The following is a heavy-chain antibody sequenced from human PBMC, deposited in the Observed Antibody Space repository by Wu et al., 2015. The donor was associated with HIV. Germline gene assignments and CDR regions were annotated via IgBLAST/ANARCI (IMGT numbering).Heavy chain of an antibody. CDR2: IMPVFGAP. Sequence: VQVVQSANEVRGPGSSVKISCQISGTLFNSLCVNWVRQAPKRGLQWMGGIMPVFGAPNYAQKLEDRIVISADDSTATSFLELRNLGAEDTAIYYCSMLTNYFLILLCIFGSKNDHCRLIGPPPTGPDYG. J-gene: IGHJ6*01. V-gene: IGHV1-69*12. D-gene: IGHD2/OR15-2a*01. CDR1: GTLFNSLC. CDR3: SMLTNYFLILLCIFGSKNDHCRLIGPPPTGPDYG.